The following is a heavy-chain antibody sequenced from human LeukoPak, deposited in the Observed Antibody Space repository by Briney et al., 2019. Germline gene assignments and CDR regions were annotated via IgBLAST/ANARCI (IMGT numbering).Heavy chain of an antibody. CDR1: GFTFSSYW. D-gene: IGHD3-3*01. J-gene: IGHJ4*02. V-gene: IGHV3-7*03. CDR3: ANEPWAPYYDFCSGPQYYLGY. Sequence: GGSLRLSCAASGFTFSSYWMSWVRQAPGKGLEWVANIRQDGSEKYYVDSVKGRFTISRDNSKNTLYLQMNSLRAEDTAVYYCANEPWAPYYDFCSGPQYYLGYWGQGTLVTVSS. CDR2: IRQDGSEK.